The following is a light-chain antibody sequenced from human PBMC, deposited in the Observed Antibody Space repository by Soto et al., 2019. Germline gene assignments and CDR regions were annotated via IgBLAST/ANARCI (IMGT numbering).Light chain of an antibody. Sequence: DIQMTQSPSTLSASVGDRVTITCRASQRINSWLAWYQQKPGKAPKLLIYKASSLESGVPSRFSGSGSGTEFTLTISSLQPDDFATYYCQQYNSYSLTFGGGTKVEIK. CDR3: QQYNSYSLT. V-gene: IGKV1-5*03. CDR2: KAS. J-gene: IGKJ4*01. CDR1: QRINSW.